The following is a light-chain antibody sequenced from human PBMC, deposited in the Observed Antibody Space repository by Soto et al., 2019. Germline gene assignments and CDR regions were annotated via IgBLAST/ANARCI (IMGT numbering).Light chain of an antibody. CDR3: QQYGSSPYT. CDR1: QRVSSSY. J-gene: IGKJ2*01. Sequence: EIVLTQSPATLSLSLGERATLSCGASQRVSSSYLAWYQQKPGLAPRLLIYDASSRATGIPDRFSGSGSGTEFTLTISRLEPEDFAVYYCQQYGSSPYTFGQGTKLEIK. CDR2: DAS. V-gene: IGKV3D-20*01.